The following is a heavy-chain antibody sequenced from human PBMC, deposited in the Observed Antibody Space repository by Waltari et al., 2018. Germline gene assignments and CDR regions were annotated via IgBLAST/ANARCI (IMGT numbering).Heavy chain of an antibody. CDR2: LHNGVDT. D-gene: IGHD6-19*01. CDR3: ARIRPTTTSGWVPFDY. J-gene: IGHJ4*02. V-gene: IGHV3-53*02. CDR1: GLTVTAPH. Sequence: EVQLMETGGGLLQPGGSLRVSCEAFGLTVTAPHMAWVRQISGKGLEWVSSLHNGVDTYYADSVKGRFTVFSDNSKNTVLLQMNSLRAEDTAFYYCARIRPTTTSGWVPFDYWGQGTLVTVS.